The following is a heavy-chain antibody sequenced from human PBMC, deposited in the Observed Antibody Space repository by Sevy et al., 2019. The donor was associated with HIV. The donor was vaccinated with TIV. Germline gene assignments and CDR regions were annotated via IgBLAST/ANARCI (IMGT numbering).Heavy chain of an antibody. Sequence: GGSLRLSCAASGFPVSSNYMSWVRQAPGKGLEWFSVIYSDGSTYHADSVKGRFTISRDNSKNPLYLQMNSLRVEDTAVYYCARGKSGYGYGLDYWGQGTLVTVSS. J-gene: IGHJ4*02. V-gene: IGHV3-66*01. CDR3: ARGKSGYGYGLDY. D-gene: IGHD5-18*01. CDR1: GFPVSSNY. CDR2: IYSDGST.